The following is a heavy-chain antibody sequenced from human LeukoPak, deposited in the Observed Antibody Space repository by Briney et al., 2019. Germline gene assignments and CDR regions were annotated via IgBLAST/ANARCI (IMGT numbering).Heavy chain of an antibody. D-gene: IGHD3-16*01. Sequence: PGGSLRLASAASGFSFISDWMDSVRQAPGRGLEWVANIKHDESEKNYLDSVKGRFTISRDNAQNSLYLQMSGLRVEDTAVYYCTRRLDDWGQGTLVTVSS. CDR2: IKHDESEK. V-gene: IGHV3-7*01. CDR3: TRRLDD. J-gene: IGHJ4*02. CDR1: GFSFISDW.